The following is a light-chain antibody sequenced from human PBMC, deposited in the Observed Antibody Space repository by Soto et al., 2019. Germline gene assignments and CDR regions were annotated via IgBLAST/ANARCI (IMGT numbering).Light chain of an antibody. J-gene: IGLJ2*01. CDR1: SSNIGSNT. CDR2: SNN. Sequence: QSVLTQPPSASGTPGQRVTISCSGSSSNIGSNTVNWYQQLPGTAPKLLICSNNQRPSGVPDRFSGSKSGTSASLAISGLQSEDEADYYCAAWDDSLNGVVFGGGTKLIVL. CDR3: AAWDDSLNGVV. V-gene: IGLV1-44*01.